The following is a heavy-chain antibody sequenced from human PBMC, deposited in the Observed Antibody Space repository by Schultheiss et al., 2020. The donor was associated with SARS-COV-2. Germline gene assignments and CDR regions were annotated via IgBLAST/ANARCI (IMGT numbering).Heavy chain of an antibody. CDR3: ARGPSSGYYLYYFDY. Sequence: SVKASCKASGGTFSSYAISWVRQAPGQGLEWMGRIIPILGIANYAQKFQGRVTITADKSTSTAYMELSSLRSEDTAVYYCARGPSSGYYLYYFDYWGQGTLVTVSS. J-gene: IGHJ4*02. V-gene: IGHV1-69*04. D-gene: IGHD3-22*01. CDR2: IIPILGIA. CDR1: GGTFSSYA.